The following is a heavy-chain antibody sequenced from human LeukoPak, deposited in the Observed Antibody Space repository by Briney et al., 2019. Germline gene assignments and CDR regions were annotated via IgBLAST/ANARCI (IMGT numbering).Heavy chain of an antibody. D-gene: IGHD3-22*01. V-gene: IGHV3-30*02. J-gene: IGHJ4*02. CDR1: GFTFSNYG. CDR2: IRYDGRNE. CDR3: AGDGVFGYYDSSGYPDY. Sequence: GGSLRLSCAASGFTFSNYGMHWVRQAPGKGLEWVAFIRYDGRNEYYADSVKGRFTISRDNSRNTLYVQMNSLRSEDTAVYHCAGDGVFGYYDSSGYPDYCGEGTLVTVSS.